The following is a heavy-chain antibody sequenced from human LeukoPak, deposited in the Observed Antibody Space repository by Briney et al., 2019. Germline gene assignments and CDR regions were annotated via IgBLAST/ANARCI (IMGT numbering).Heavy chain of an antibody. Sequence: GGSLRLSCAASGFTFRNYWMSWVRQAPGKGLEWVATIKQDGSEKYYGDSVKGRFTISRDNSKNTLYLQMGSLRAEDMAVYYCARDPSLWFGEIDYWGQGTLVTVSS. CDR2: IKQDGSEK. CDR1: GFTFRNYW. CDR3: ARDPSLWFGEIDY. V-gene: IGHV3-7*01. J-gene: IGHJ4*02. D-gene: IGHD3-10*01.